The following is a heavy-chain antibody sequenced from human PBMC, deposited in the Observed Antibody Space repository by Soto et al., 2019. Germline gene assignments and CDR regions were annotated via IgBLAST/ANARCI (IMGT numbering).Heavy chain of an antibody. CDR2: IIPIFPTP. CDR3: ARNINRQRIGGNYYCGIDI. V-gene: IGHV1-69*12. Sequence: QVQLVQSGAEVKKPGSSVTVSCKASGGTFGNSAISWVRQAPGQGLEWMGGIIPIFPTPDYAQKFQGRVKIIADEATITPNMKLRHLRSEDTDVYYYARNINRQRIGGNYYCGIDIWGQHTTVTVSS. CDR1: GGTFGNSA. J-gene: IGHJ6*02. D-gene: IGHD1-1*01.